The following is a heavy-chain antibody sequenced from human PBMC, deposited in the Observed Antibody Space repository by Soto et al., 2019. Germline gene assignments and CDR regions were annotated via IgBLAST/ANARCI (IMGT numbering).Heavy chain of an antibody. Sequence: SETLSLTCSVSGGSISSGDYYYTWIRQPPGKGLEWIGYIYYNGGTYYNPSLKSRITISVDTSKNQLSLKLNSVTATDTAVYYCASIVGATSGWFDPWGQGALVTVSS. CDR3: ASIVGATSGWFDP. CDR2: IYYNGGT. D-gene: IGHD1-26*01. J-gene: IGHJ5*02. V-gene: IGHV4-30-4*01. CDR1: GGSISSGDYY.